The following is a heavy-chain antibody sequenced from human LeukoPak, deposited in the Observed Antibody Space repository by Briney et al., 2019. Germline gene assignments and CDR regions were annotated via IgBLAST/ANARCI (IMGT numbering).Heavy chain of an antibody. V-gene: IGHV3-7*01. Sequence: GGSLRLSCAASRFTFSSYWMSWVRQAPGKGLEWVANMKQDGSEKYYVDSVKGRFTISRDNAKNSLYLQMNSLRAEDTAVYYCAREEHYDFWSGYYYYYGMDVWGQGTTVTVSS. D-gene: IGHD3-3*01. J-gene: IGHJ6*02. CDR2: MKQDGSEK. CDR1: RFTFSSYW. CDR3: AREEHYDFWSGYYYYYGMDV.